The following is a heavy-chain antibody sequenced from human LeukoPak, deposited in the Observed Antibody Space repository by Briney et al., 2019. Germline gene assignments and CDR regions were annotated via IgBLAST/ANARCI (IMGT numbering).Heavy chain of an antibody. CDR2: ISGSGGST. V-gene: IGHV3-23*01. CDR3: AKEGVGAVYYYYMDV. CDR1: GFTFSSYA. J-gene: IGHJ6*03. D-gene: IGHD1-26*01. Sequence: GGSLRFSCAASGFTFSSYAMSWVRQAPGKGLEWVSAISGSGGSTYYADSVKGRFTISRDNSKNTLYLQMNSLRAEDTAVYYCAKEGVGAVYYYYMDVWGKGTTVTVSS.